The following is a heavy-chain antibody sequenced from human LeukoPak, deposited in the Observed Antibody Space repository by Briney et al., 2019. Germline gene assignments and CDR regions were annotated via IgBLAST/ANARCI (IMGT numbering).Heavy chain of an antibody. CDR2: IYYSGST. D-gene: IGHD3-3*01. Sequence: SETLSLTCTVSGGSISSSSYYWGWIRQPLGKGLEWIGSIYYSGSTYYNPSLKSRVTISVDTSKNQFSLKLSSVTAADTAVYYCGRLRFLEWSQVDYWGQGTLVTVSS. CDR1: GGSISSSSYY. J-gene: IGHJ4*02. CDR3: GRLRFLEWSQVDY. V-gene: IGHV4-39*01.